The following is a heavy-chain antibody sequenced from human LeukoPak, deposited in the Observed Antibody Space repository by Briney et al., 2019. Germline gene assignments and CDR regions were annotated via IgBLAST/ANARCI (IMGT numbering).Heavy chain of an antibody. CDR3: ARGWITFGGVITN. Sequence: SETLSLTCAVYGGSFSGYYWSWIRQPPGKGLEWIGEINHSGTTDYNPSLKSRVTISVDTSKNQFSLKLSSVTAADTAVYYCARGWITFGGVITNWGQGTLVTVFS. D-gene: IGHD3-16*02. CDR2: INHSGTT. J-gene: IGHJ4*02. CDR1: GGSFSGYY. V-gene: IGHV4-34*01.